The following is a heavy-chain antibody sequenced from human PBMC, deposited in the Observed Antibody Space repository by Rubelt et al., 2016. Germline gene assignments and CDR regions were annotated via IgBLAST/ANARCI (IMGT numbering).Heavy chain of an antibody. CDR2: IKSKTDGGTT. V-gene: IGHV3-15*01. Sequence: EVQLVESGGGLVKPGGSLRLSCAASGFTFSNAWMSWVRQAPGKGLEWVGRIKSKTDGGTTDYAAPVKGRFTISRDDSKNTLDLQMNSLKTEDTVVYYCTTDGDSSSSGWTTWGQGTLVTVSS. D-gene: IGHD6-6*01. J-gene: IGHJ4*02. CDR1: GFTFSNAW. CDR3: TTDGDSSSSGWTT.